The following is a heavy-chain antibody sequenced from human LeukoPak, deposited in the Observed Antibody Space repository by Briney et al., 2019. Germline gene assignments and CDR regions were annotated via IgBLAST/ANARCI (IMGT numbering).Heavy chain of an antibody. V-gene: IGHV4-4*07. CDR1: GGSISSYY. CDR2: IYTSGST. Sequence: SETLSLTCTVSGGSISSYYWSWIRQPAGKGLEWIGRIYTSGSTNYNPSLKSRVTMSVDTSKNQFSLKLGSVTAADTAVYYCARDNSDYGDDYWFDPWGQGTLVTVSS. D-gene: IGHD4-17*01. J-gene: IGHJ5*02. CDR3: ARDNSDYGDDYWFDP.